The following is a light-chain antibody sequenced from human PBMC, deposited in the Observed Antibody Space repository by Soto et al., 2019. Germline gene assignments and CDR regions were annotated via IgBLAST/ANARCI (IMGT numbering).Light chain of an antibody. V-gene: IGKV3-20*01. Sequence: EIVLTQSPGTLSLSPGERATLSCMASQSVSSNYLAWYQQRPGQAPRLLIYDASSRATGIPDRFSGSGSGTDFTLTISRLEPEDFVVYYCQQYGSSPMYAFGQGTKLEIK. J-gene: IGKJ2*01. CDR3: QQYGSSPMYA. CDR1: QSVSSNY. CDR2: DAS.